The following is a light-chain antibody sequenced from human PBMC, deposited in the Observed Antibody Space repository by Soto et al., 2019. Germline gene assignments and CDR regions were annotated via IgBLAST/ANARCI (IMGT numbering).Light chain of an antibody. V-gene: IGKV3-20*01. CDR3: QQYGNAPFT. Sequence: EIVLTQSPGTLSFSPGERATLTCRASQSVSSSYLAWFQQKPGQAPRLLIYGASSRATGIPDRFSGSGSGTDVTLTISRLEPEDFALYYCQQYGNAPFTFGPGTKVDI. CDR1: QSVSSSY. J-gene: IGKJ3*01. CDR2: GAS.